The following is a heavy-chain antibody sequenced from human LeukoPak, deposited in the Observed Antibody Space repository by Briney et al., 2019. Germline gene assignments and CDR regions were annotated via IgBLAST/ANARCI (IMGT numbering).Heavy chain of an antibody. D-gene: IGHD6-19*01. J-gene: IGHJ4*02. Sequence: SETLSLTCTVSGGSISSSSYYWGWIRQPPGKGLGWIGSIYYSGSTYYNPSLKSRVTISVDTSKNQFSLKLSSVTAADTAVYYCARDSSGWTFDYWGQGTLVTVSS. CDR1: GGSISSSSYY. V-gene: IGHV4-39*07. CDR3: ARDSSGWTFDY. CDR2: IYYSGST.